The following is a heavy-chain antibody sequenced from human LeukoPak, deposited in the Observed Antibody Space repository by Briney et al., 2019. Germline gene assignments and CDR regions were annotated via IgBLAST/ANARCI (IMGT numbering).Heavy chain of an antibody. Sequence: PGRSLGLSCAASGFTFSSYAMHWVRQAPGKGLECVAVISYDGSNKYYADSVKGRFTISRDNSKNTLYLQMNSLRAEDTAVYYCARASPDLSLFDPWGQGTLVTVSS. J-gene: IGHJ5*02. CDR3: ARASPDLSLFDP. D-gene: IGHD3-16*02. CDR1: GFTFSSYA. V-gene: IGHV3-30-3*01. CDR2: ISYDGSNK.